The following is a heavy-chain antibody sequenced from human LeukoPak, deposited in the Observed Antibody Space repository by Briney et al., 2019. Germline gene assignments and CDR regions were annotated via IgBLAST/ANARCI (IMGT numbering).Heavy chain of an antibody. D-gene: IGHD5-12*01. V-gene: IGHV3-48*01. J-gene: IGHJ4*02. Sequence: GGSLRLSCAASGFTFSSYSMNWVRQAPGKGLEWVSYISSSSTIYYADSVKGRFTISRDNAKNSLYLQMNSLRAEDTAVYYCARDQRRGYSGYDPYYFDYWGQGTLVTVSS. CDR3: ARDQRRGYSGYDPYYFDY. CDR2: ISSSSTI. CDR1: GFTFSSYS.